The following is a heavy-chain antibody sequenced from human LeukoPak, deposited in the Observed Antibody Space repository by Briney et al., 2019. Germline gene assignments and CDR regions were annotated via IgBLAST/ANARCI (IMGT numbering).Heavy chain of an antibody. V-gene: IGHV3-30-3*01. D-gene: IGHD2-2*01. CDR1: GFTFSSYA. J-gene: IGHJ5*02. CDR3: ARGQVLGYCSSTSCSPFDP. CDR2: ISYDGSNK. Sequence: GGPLRLSCAASGFTFSSYAMHWVRQAPGKGLEWVAVISYDGSNKYYADSVKGRFTISRDNSKNTLYLQMNSLRAEDTAVYYCARGQVLGYCSSTSCSPFDPWGQGTLVTVSS.